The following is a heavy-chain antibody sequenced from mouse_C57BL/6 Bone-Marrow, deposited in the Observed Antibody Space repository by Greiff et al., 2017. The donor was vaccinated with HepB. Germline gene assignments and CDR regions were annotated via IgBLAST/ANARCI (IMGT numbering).Heavy chain of an antibody. CDR3: ARAGDDGYYDWYFDV. Sequence: QVQLKESGPELVKPGASVKISCKASGYAFSSSWMNGVKQRPGKGLEWIGRIYPGDGDTNYNGKFKGKATLTADKSSSTAYMQLSSLTSEDSAVYFCARAGDDGYYDWYFDVWGTGTTVTVSS. CDR2: IYPGDGDT. CDR1: GYAFSSSW. J-gene: IGHJ1*03. V-gene: IGHV1-82*01. D-gene: IGHD2-3*01.